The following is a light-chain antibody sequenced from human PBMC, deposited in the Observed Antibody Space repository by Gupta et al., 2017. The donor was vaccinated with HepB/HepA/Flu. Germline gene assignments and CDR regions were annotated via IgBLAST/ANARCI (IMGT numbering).Light chain of an antibody. CDR1: NIGSKS. J-gene: IGLJ2*01. CDR2: DDS. V-gene: IGLV3-21*03. Sequence: SYVLTQPPSVSVAPGKTARTTCGGDNIGSKSVHWYKQKPGRAPVLVVYDDSDRPSGIPERLSGSNSGNTATLTISRVEAGDEADYYCQVWDGRSDHVVFGGGTKLTVL. CDR3: QVWDGRSDHVV.